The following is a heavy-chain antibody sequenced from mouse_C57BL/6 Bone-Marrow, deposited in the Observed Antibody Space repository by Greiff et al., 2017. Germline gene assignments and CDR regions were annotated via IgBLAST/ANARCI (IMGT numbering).Heavy chain of an antibody. D-gene: IGHD2-13*01. CDR2: IDPEDGET. CDR1: GFNIKDYY. J-gene: IGHJ4*01. CDR3: AKERGGDRYYYAMDY. V-gene: IGHV14-2*01. Sequence: EVQLQQSGAELVKPGASVKLSCTASGFNIKDYYMHWVKQRTEQGLEWIGRIDPEDGETKYAPKFQGKATLTADTSSNTAYLQLSRLTSEDTAVYYGAKERGGDRYYYAMDYWGQGTSVTVSA.